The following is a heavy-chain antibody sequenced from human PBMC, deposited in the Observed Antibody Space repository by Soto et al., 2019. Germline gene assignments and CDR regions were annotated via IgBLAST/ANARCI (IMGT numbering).Heavy chain of an antibody. Sequence: SVKVSCKASGGTFSSYAISWVRQAPGQGLEWMGGIIPIFGTANYAQKFQGRVTITADESTSTAYMELSSLRSEDTAVYYCARDRDWNYRVFDYWGQGTLVTVSP. CDR1: GGTFSSYA. CDR3: ARDRDWNYRVFDY. D-gene: IGHD1-7*01. V-gene: IGHV1-69*13. J-gene: IGHJ4*02. CDR2: IIPIFGTA.